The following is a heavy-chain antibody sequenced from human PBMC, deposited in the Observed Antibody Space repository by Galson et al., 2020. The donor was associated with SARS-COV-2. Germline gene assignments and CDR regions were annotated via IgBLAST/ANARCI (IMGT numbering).Heavy chain of an antibody. CDR1: GYTFTSYD. V-gene: IGHV1-8*01. Sequence: ASVTVSCKASGYTFTSYDINWVRQATGQGLEWMGWMNPNSGNTGYAQKFQGRVTMTRNTSISTAYMELSSLRSEDTAVYYCARGRRRQQWLVLDYYYMDVWGKGTTVTVSS. CDR3: ARGRRRQQWLVLDYYYMDV. J-gene: IGHJ6*03. D-gene: IGHD6-19*01. CDR2: MNPNSGNT.